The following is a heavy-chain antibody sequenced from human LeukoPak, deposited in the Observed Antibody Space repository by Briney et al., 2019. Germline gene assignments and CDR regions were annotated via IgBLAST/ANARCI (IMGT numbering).Heavy chain of an antibody. J-gene: IGHJ4*02. CDR2: INPNSGGT. V-gene: IGHV1-2*06. CDR3: ARDLTRIAAAGTGY. Sequence: ASVKVSCKASGYTFTGYYMHWVRRAPGQGLEWMGRINPNSGGTNYAQKFQGRVTMTRDTSISTAYMELSTLRSDDTAVYYWARDLTRIAAAGTGYCGQGTLVTVSS. CDR1: GYTFTGYY. D-gene: IGHD6-13*01.